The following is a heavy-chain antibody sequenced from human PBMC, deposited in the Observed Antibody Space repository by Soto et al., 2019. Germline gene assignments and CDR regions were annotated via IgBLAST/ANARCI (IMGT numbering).Heavy chain of an antibody. J-gene: IGHJ4*02. CDR1: RFTFSNYA. D-gene: IGHD2-15*01. CDR3: TKANRYCSGANCFTFDY. Sequence: GSLRLSCTASRFTFSNYAIIWVRQTPLNWLEWVSTFSSGCGCTYYADSVKGRFTISRDNSKNTLSLQMNSLRAEDTAVYYCTKANRYCSGANCFTFDYWGLGTLVTVSS. V-gene: IGHV3-23*01. CDR2: FSSGCGCT.